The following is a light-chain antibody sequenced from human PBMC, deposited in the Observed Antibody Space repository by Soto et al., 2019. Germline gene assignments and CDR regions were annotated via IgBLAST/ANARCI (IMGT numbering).Light chain of an antibody. CDR2: EDT. CDR3: YSYAGRSNGV. CDR1: SRDIGIYNL. V-gene: IGLV2-23*01. J-gene: IGLJ3*02. Sequence: QSALTQPASVSGSPGQSISISCTGTSRDIGIYNLVSCYQQHPGKAPKLLIYEDTKRRSGVSHRFSASKSGNTASLTISGLQAEDEAEYYCYSYAGRSNGVFGGGTKVTVL.